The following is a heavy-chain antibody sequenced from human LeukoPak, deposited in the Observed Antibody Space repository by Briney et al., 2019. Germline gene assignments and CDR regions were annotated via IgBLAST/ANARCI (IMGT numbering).Heavy chain of an antibody. Sequence: KSSETLSLTCNVSGVSITTGSYYWTWIRQHPGKGLEWIGFIYYSGRTGYSPSLKSRAAISLDTSKNQFSLKLNSVTAADTAVYYCARRRRDGYNFYFDFWGQGSLVAVSS. CDR1: GVSITTGSYY. J-gene: IGHJ4*02. D-gene: IGHD5-24*01. V-gene: IGHV4-31*03. CDR2: IYYSGRT. CDR3: ARRRRDGYNFYFDF.